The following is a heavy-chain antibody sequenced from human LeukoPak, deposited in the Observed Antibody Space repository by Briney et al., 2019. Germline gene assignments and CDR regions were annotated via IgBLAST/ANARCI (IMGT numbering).Heavy chain of an antibody. CDR2: MSGSGGST. V-gene: IGHV3-23*01. CDR1: GFTFRSYA. CDR3: ARRVLVTFGDAFDV. Sequence: PGGSLRLSCAASGFTFRSYAMSWVRQAPGEELEWVSGMSGSGGSTYYADSVKGRFTISRDNSKNTLYLQMNSLRAEDTAVYFCARRVLVTFGDAFDVWGQGTMVTVSS. D-gene: IGHD2/OR15-2a*01. J-gene: IGHJ3*01.